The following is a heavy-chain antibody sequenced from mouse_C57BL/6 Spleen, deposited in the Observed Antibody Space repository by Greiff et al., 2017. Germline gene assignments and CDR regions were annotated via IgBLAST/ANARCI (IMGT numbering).Heavy chain of an antibody. CDR1: GYTFPEYT. CDR3: ARHEDYDGYHYYAMDY. V-gene: IGHV1-62-2*01. CDR2: FYPGSGSI. J-gene: IGHJ4*01. Sequence: QVQLQQSGAELVKPGASVKLSCKASGYTFPEYTIHWVKQRSGQGLAWIGWFYPGSGSIKYNEKFKEKATLTADKSSSTVYMELSILTSEDSAVYFCARHEDYDGYHYYAMDYWGQGTSVTVSS. D-gene: IGHD2-3*01.